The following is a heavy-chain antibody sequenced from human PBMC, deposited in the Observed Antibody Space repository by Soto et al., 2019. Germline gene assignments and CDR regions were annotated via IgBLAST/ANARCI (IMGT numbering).Heavy chain of an antibody. D-gene: IGHD6-13*01. CDR2: IGTAGDT. Sequence: GGSLRLSCAASGFTFSSYDMHWVRQATGKGLEWVSAIGTAGDTYYPGSVKGRFTISRENAKNSLYLQMNSLRAGDTAVYYCARGLIAAAGTPYYYGMDVWGQGTTVTVSS. CDR3: ARGLIAAAGTPYYYGMDV. J-gene: IGHJ6*02. V-gene: IGHV3-13*04. CDR1: GFTFSSYD.